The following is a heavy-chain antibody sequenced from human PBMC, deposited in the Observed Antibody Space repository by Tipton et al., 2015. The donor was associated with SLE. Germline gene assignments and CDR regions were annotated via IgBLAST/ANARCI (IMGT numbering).Heavy chain of an antibody. CDR2: VHSSGST. J-gene: IGHJ4*02. D-gene: IGHD7-27*01. CDR3: ARTNGGGATFFDY. CDR1: GGSISSYY. Sequence: TLSLTCTVSGGSISSYYWSWIRQPAGKGLEWIGRVHSSGSTLYNPSLNSRVTVSVDTAKSQFSLKLTSVIAADTVVYYCARTNGGGATFFDYWGQGTLVTVSS. V-gene: IGHV4-4*07.